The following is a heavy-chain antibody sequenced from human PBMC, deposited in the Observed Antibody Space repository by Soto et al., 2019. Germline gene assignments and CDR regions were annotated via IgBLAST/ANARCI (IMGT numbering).Heavy chain of an antibody. Sequence: EVQLLESGGDLVQPGGSLRLSCAGSGFTFSNYDMNWVRPAPGKGLAWVSAISGSGGNTYYADSVKGRFTISRDNSKNTLYLQMNSLRVDDTASFYCAKGAGSDSGRYWGQGTLVTVSS. D-gene: IGHD3-10*01. V-gene: IGHV3-23*01. CDR2: ISGSGGNT. CDR1: GFTFSNYD. J-gene: IGHJ4*02. CDR3: AKGAGSDSGRY.